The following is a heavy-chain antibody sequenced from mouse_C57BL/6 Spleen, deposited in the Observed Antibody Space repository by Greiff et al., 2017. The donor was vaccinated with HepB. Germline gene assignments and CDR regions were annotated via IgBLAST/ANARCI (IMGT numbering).Heavy chain of an antibody. J-gene: IGHJ2*01. CDR2: IWGVGST. D-gene: IGHD3-2*02. CDR3: ARRDSSGRFDY. CDR1: GFSFTSYG. V-gene: IGHV2-6*01. Sequence: VMLVESGPGLVAPSQSLSITCTVSGFSFTSYGVDWVRQSPGKGLEWLGVIWGVGSTNYNSALKSRLSISKDNSKSQVFLKMNSLQTDDTAMYYCARRDSSGRFDYWGQGTTLTVSS.